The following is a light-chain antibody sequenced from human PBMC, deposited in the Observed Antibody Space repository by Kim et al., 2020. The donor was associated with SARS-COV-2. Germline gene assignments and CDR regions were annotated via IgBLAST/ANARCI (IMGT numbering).Light chain of an antibody. J-gene: IGKJ2*01. Sequence: EIVLTQSPGTLSLSPGERATLSCRASQSVSSKYFAWYQQKPGQAPRLLIYAASSRATGIPDRFSGSGSGTDFTLTISRLEPEDFAVYYWQQYGNSNSPRYSFGQGTKLEI. CDR2: AAS. CDR3: QQYGNSNSPRYS. V-gene: IGKV3-20*01. CDR1: QSVSSKY.